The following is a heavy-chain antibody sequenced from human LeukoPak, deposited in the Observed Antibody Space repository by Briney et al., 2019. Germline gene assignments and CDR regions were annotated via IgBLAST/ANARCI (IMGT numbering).Heavy chain of an antibody. CDR2: IKQDGSEM. CDR3: ARVASYYYYGMDV. V-gene: IGHV3-7*01. CDR1: GFTFSNYW. Sequence: GGSLRLSCAASGFTFSNYWMSWVRQAPGKGLEWVAKIKQDGSEMFYVDSVKGRFTISRDNAKNSLYLQMNSLRAEDTAVYYCARVASYYYYGMDVWGQGTTVTVSS. J-gene: IGHJ6*02.